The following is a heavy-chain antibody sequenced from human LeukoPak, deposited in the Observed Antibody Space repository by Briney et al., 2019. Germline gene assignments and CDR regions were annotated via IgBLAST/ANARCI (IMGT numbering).Heavy chain of an antibody. J-gene: IGHJ3*02. CDR3: ARDAPIIPYCTNGVCYTGYDAFDI. Sequence: SVKVSCQASGGTFSSYAISWVRQAPGQGLEWMGRIIPIFGTANYAQKFQGRVTITTDESTSTAYMELSSLRSEDTAVYYCARDAPIIPYCTNGVCYTGYDAFDIWGQGTMVTVSS. V-gene: IGHV1-69*05. CDR2: IIPIFGTA. CDR1: GGTFSSYA. D-gene: IGHD2-8*01.